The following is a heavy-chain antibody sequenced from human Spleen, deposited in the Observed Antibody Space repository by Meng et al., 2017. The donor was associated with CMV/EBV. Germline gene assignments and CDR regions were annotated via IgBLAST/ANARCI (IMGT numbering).Heavy chain of an antibody. CDR1: GFKFSDYG. CDR2: ISHDGRNI. CDR3: ARDCIPSYGDCAFDI. V-gene: IGHV3-30*03. J-gene: IGHJ3*02. D-gene: IGHD4-17*01. Sequence: GGSLRLSCAASGFKFSDYGMNWVRQAPGKGLEWVGVISHDGRNIYLADSLKGRFTISRDNSKNTLYLQMNSLRADDTAIYYCARDCIPSYGDCAFDIWGQGTMVTVSS.